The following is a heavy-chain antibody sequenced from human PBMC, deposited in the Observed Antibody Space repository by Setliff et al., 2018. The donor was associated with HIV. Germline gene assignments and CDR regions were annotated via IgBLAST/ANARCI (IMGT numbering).Heavy chain of an antibody. CDR2: LYFTGST. J-gene: IGHJ4*02. CDR1: GGSVSSGSYY. Sequence: SETLSLTCSVSGGSVSSGSYYWGWIRQPPGKGLEWIGTLYFTGSTYYNPSLKSRVTISVDTSKNQFSLKLSSVTAADTAVYYCAAGLHYYDSTGYPLTFDCWGQGALVTVSS. CDR3: AAGLHYYDSTGYPLTFDC. V-gene: IGHV4-39*01. D-gene: IGHD3-22*01.